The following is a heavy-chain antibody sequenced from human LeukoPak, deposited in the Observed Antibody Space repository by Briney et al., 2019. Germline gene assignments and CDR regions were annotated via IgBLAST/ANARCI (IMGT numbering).Heavy chain of an antibody. D-gene: IGHD3-22*01. CDR1: GGSISSYY. CDR3: ARVSYYYDSSGYSDY. Sequence: SETLSLTCTVSGGSISSYYWSWIRQPPGKGLEWLGYIYYSGSTNYNPSLKSRVTISVDTSKNQFSLKLISVTAADTAVYYCARVSYYYDSSGYSDYWGQGTLVTVSS. V-gene: IGHV4-59*01. J-gene: IGHJ4*02. CDR2: IYYSGST.